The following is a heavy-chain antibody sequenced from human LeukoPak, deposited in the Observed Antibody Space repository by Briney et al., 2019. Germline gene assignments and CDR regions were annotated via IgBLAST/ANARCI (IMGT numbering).Heavy chain of an antibody. CDR2: FDPEDGET. Sequence: GASVKVSCKASGYTFTSYGISWVRQAPGKGLEWMGGFDPEDGETIYAQKFQGRVTMTEDTSTDTAYMELSSLRSEDTAVYYCATDLGQNYGSGKYWGQGTLVTVSS. V-gene: IGHV1-24*01. D-gene: IGHD3-10*01. CDR1: GYTFTSYG. CDR3: ATDLGQNYGSGKY. J-gene: IGHJ4*02.